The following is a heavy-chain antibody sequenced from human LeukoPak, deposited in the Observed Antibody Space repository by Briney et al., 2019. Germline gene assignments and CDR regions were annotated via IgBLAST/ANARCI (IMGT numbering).Heavy chain of an antibody. Sequence: SETLSLTCTVSGGSISSHHWSWIRQPPGQGLEWIGYVHYSGGANYNPSLNSRVTMSVDTSKNQLSLRLSSVTAADTAVYYCARDRGIALFIGFQHWGQGTLVTVS. CDR1: GGSISSHH. V-gene: IGHV4-59*11. CDR2: VHYSGGA. J-gene: IGHJ1*01. CDR3: ARDRGIALFIGFQH. D-gene: IGHD6-13*01.